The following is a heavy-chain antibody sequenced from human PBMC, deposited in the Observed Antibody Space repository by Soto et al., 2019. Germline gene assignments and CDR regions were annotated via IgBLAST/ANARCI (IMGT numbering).Heavy chain of an antibody. D-gene: IGHD1-26*01. J-gene: IGHJ5*02. CDR3: APESGGVGREDWFDP. CDR1: GYTFTSYA. Sequence: QVQLVQSGAEVKKPGASVKVSCKASGYTFTSYAMQWVRQAPGQRLERMGWINAGNGNTKYSQKFQGRVTITRDTSASTAYMELSSLRSEDTAVYYCAPESGGVGREDWFDPWGQGTLVTVSS. CDR2: INAGNGNT. V-gene: IGHV1-3*01.